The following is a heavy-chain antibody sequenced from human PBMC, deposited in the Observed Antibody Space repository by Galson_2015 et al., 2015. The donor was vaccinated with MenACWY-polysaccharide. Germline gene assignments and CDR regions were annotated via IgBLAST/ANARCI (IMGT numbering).Heavy chain of an antibody. Sequence: SLRLSCAASGFTISGYWMTWVRQAPGKGLEWVANIKQDGSEKYNVDSVKGRFTISRDNSKNSLYLQMSSLRAEDTAVYYCARVAKIFGPWGQGTLVTVSS. D-gene: IGHD3-9*01. J-gene: IGHJ5*02. CDR3: ARVAKIFGP. CDR2: IKQDGSEK. V-gene: IGHV3-7*01. CDR1: GFTISGYW.